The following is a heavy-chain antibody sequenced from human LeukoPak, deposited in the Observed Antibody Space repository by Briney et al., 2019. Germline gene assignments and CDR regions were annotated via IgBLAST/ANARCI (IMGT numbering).Heavy chain of an antibody. J-gene: IGHJ5*02. CDR3: ARRFLDILTGYYP. V-gene: IGHV1-69*13. D-gene: IGHD3-9*01. CDR1: GGTFSSYA. Sequence: SVKVSCKAFGGTFSSYAISWVRQAPGQGLEWMGGIIPIFGTANYAQKFQGRVTITADESTSTAYMELSSLRSEDTAVYYCARRFLDILTGYYPWGQGTLVTVTS. CDR2: IIPIFGTA.